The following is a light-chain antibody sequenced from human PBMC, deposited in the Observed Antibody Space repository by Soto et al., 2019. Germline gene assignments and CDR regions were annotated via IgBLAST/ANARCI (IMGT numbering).Light chain of an antibody. CDR1: QSVSSSY. CDR3: QQYGRSPWT. J-gene: IGKJ1*01. V-gene: IGKV3-20*01. Sequence: EIVLTQSPGTLSLSPGERATLSCRASQSVSSSYLAWYQQKPGQAPRLLIYGASSRATGIPDRFSGSGSGTDFTLTISRLEPEDFAVYYCQQYGRSPWTFAQGTKVE. CDR2: GAS.